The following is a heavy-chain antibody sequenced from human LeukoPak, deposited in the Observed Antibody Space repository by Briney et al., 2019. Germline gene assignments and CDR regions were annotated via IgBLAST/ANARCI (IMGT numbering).Heavy chain of an antibody. CDR2: INPNSGGT. Sequence: ASVKVSCKASGYTFTGYYMHWERQAPGQGLEWMGWINPNSGGTNYAQKFQGRVTMTRDTSISTAYMELSRLRSDDTAVYYCARDLGPSIAVGSFDPWGQGTLVTVSS. CDR1: GYTFTGYY. CDR3: ARDLGPSIAVGSFDP. V-gene: IGHV1-2*02. D-gene: IGHD6-19*01. J-gene: IGHJ5*02.